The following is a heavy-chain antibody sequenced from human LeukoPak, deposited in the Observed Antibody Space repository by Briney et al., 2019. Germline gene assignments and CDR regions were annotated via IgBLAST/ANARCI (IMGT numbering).Heavy chain of an antibody. CDR3: ARHGVYSGYDPIWGLAAANY. Sequence: GESLQISCKGSEYHFTSYWISWVRQMPGKGLEWMGRIDPSDSYTNYSPSFQGHVTISADKSISTAYLQWSSLKASDTAMYYCARHGVYSGYDPIWGLAAANYWGQGTLVTVSS. CDR2: IDPSDSYT. J-gene: IGHJ4*02. D-gene: IGHD5-12*01. CDR1: EYHFTSYW. V-gene: IGHV5-10-1*01.